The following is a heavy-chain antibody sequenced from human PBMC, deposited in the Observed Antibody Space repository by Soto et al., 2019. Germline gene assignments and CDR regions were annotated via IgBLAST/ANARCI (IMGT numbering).Heavy chain of an antibody. CDR3: ARGYGSGSYYSFDY. CDR1: GGSFSGYY. D-gene: IGHD3-10*01. V-gene: IGHV4-34*01. J-gene: IGHJ4*02. CDR2: INYSGST. Sequence: QVQLQQWGAGLLKPSETLSLTCAVYGGSFSGYYWSWCRQPPGKGLEWIGEINYSGSTNYNQSLQSRLTISVDTSKNQFSLELSSVTAADTAVYYCARGYGSGSYYSFDYWGQGTLVTVSS.